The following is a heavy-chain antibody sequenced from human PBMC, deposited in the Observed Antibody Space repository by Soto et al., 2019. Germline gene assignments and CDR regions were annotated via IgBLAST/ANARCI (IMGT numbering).Heavy chain of an antibody. Sequence: SLRLSCAASGFTFSSYAMSWVRQAPGKGLEWVSAISSSGGSTDYADSVKGRFTISRDNSKNTLYLQMNSLRAEDTAVYYCAKHPSSGWYLDPFDYWGQGTLVTVS. V-gene: IGHV3-23*01. CDR1: GFTFSSYA. CDR3: AKHPSSGWYLDPFDY. J-gene: IGHJ4*02. CDR2: ISSSGGST. D-gene: IGHD6-19*01.